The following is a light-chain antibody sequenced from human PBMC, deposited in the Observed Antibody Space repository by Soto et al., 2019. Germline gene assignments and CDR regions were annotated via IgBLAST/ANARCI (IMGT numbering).Light chain of an antibody. J-gene: IGLJ2*01. CDR3: QSDDSSLSAVV. CDR1: SSNIGAGYD. V-gene: IGLV1-40*01. Sequence: QLVLTQPPSVSAAPGPRVTLSCTGSSSNIGAGYDVHWYQQLPGTAPKLLIYGNSNRPSGVPDRFSGSNSGTSASLAITVLQAEDEAEYYCQSDDSSLSAVVFGGGTKLTVL. CDR2: GNS.